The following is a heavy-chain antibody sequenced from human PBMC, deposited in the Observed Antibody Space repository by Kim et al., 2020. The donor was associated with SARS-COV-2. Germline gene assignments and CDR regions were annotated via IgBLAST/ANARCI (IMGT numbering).Heavy chain of an antibody. J-gene: IGHJ3*02. Sequence: GGSLRLSCAASGFTFSGSAMHLVRQASGKGLEWVGRIRSKANSYATTYTASVKGRVNISRDDSKSTAYLQRNSLKTEDTAVYYCTRIPGTTSASWDAVDIWGQGTMVTVSS. D-gene: IGHD1-1*01. CDR1: GFTFSGSA. CDR3: TRIPGTTSASWDAVDI. CDR2: IRSKANSYAT. V-gene: IGHV3-73*01.